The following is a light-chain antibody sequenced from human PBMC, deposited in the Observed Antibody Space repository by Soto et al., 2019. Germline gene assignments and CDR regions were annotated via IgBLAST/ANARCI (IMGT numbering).Light chain of an antibody. CDR2: YAS. Sequence: EIVLTQSPGTLSLSPGERATLSCRASQSVRSSYLAWYQQKPGQAPRLLIYYASKSASGFPGRFSGSGSGTEFTLTISMLQYEDFAVYCCQQYNTWPTWTFGQGTKVDI. CDR1: QSVRSSY. J-gene: IGKJ1*01. V-gene: IGKV3D-15*03. CDR3: QQYNTWPTWT.